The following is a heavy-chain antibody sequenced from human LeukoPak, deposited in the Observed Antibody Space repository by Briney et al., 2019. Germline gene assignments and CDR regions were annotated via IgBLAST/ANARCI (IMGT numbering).Heavy chain of an antibody. V-gene: IGHV3-23*01. CDR2: ISGSGISR. J-gene: IGHJ4*02. CDR1: GFTFSSFA. Sequence: GGSLRLSCAASGFTFSSFAMNWVRQAPGKGLEWVSGISGSGISRGYADSVKGRFTISRDNSKNTVLLQMDSLRAEDTAIYYYVKRSGVYSDNSGVFDYWGQGSLVTVSS. CDR3: VKRSGVYSDNSGVFDY. D-gene: IGHD4-11*01.